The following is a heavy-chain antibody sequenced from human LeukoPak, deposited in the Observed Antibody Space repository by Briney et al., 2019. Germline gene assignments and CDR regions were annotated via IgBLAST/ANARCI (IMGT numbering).Heavy chain of an antibody. J-gene: IGHJ4*02. CDR1: GFTFSSYW. V-gene: IGHV3-7*01. D-gene: IGHD3-16*01. CDR2: IKQDGSEK. Sequence: GGSLRLSCAASGFTFSSYWMTWVRQAPGKGLEWVANIKQDGSEKYYVDSVKGRFTISRDNAKTSLYLQMNSLRVDDTAVYYCARDRRTYYDYGGRNYRGDYWGQGTLVTVSS. CDR3: ARDRRTYYDYGGRNYRGDY.